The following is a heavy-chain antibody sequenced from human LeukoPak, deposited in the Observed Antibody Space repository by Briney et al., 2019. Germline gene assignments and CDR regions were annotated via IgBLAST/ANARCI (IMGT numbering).Heavy chain of an antibody. D-gene: IGHD5-18*01. CDR1: GYTLTELS. J-gene: IGHJ4*02. CDR2: FDPADGVK. V-gene: IGHV1-24*01. Sequence: ASVKVSCKVSGYTLTELSMHWVRQAPGKGLEWMGGFDPADGVKIYAQKFQGRVTMTEDPSTDTAYMELSSLRSEDTAVYYCATRIQLTRDYWGQGTLVTVSS. CDR3: ATRIQLTRDY.